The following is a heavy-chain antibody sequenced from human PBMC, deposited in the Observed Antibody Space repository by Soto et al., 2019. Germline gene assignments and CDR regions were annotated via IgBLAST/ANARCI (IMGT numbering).Heavy chain of an antibody. D-gene: IGHD5-12*01. CDR2: ISPDGSDV. CDR1: GFHFTDYW. J-gene: IGHJ4*02. CDR3: ECWGHIVSVATSDFDR. V-gene: IGHV3-74*01. Sequence: GGSLRLSCAASGFHFTDYWMNWVRQTPGKGLMWVSRISPDGSDVGYADSVEGRFTVSRDNAKNTLCLQMHSLRAEDTAMYYCECWGHIVSVATSDFDRWGQGTVATVSS.